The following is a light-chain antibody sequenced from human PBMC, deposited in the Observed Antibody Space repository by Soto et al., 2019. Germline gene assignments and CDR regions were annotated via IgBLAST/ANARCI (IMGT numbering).Light chain of an antibody. J-gene: IGKJ1*01. CDR2: DAS. V-gene: IGKV1-5*01. Sequence: DIQMTQSPSTLSASVGERVPITCRASQSISSWLAWYQQKPGKAPKLLIYDASNLESGVPSRFSGGGSGTEFSRTISSLQPEDFATYYCLQYNYFWAFGQGTKVEIK. CDR1: QSISSW. CDR3: LQYNYFWA.